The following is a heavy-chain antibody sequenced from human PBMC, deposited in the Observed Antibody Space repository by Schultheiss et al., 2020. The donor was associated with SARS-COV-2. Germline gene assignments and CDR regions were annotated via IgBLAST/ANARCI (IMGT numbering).Heavy chain of an antibody. CDR3: ASYSSSWYQSPFDY. D-gene: IGHD6-13*01. J-gene: IGHJ4*02. Sequence: GGSLRLSCKGSGYSVNTHWIAWVRQMPGKGLEWMGIIYPRDSSTTYSPSFQGQVTISADKSISTAYLQWSSLKASDTAMYYCASYSSSWYQSPFDYWGQGTLVTVSS. CDR1: GYSVNTHW. CDR2: IYPRDSST. V-gene: IGHV5-51*01.